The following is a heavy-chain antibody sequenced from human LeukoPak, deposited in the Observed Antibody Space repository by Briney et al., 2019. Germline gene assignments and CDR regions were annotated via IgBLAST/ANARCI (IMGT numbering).Heavy chain of an antibody. J-gene: IGHJ4*02. D-gene: IGHD5-12*01. Sequence: GGSLRLSCAASGFTFSSYGMHWARQAPGKGLEWVAVISYDGSNKYYADSVKGRFTISRDNSKSTLYLQMNSLRAEDTAVFYCAKGGQTDRFDYWGQGALVTVSS. CDR2: ISYDGSNK. CDR3: AKGGQTDRFDY. V-gene: IGHV3-30*18. CDR1: GFTFSSYG.